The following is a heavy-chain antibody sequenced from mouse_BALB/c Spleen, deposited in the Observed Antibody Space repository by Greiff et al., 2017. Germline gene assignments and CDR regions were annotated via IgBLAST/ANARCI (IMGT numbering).Heavy chain of an antibody. D-gene: IGHD2-10*01. CDR2: IYPGDGDT. V-gene: IGHV1-87*01. CDR3: ASAYYGNYGWYFDV. J-gene: IGHJ1*01. Sequence: QVQLKESGAELARPGASVKLSCKASGYTFTSYWMQWVKQRPGQGLEWIGAIYPGDGDTRYTQKFKGKATLTADKSSSTAYMQLSSLASEDSAVYYCASAYYGNYGWYFDVWGAGTTVTVSS. CDR1: GYTFTSYW.